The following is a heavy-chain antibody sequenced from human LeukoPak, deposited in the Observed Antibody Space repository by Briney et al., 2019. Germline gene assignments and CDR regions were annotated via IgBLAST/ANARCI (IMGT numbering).Heavy chain of an antibody. J-gene: IGHJ4*02. Sequence: GESLRLSCAASGFSFSSYAIHWVRQAPGKGLEWVAVLSYDGSNKYDADSVKGRFTISRDNSKNTLYLQMNSLRAEDTAMYYCARDPRHWLPLNYFDYWGQGTLVTASS. CDR1: GFSFSSYA. V-gene: IGHV3-30-3*01. CDR2: LSYDGSNK. D-gene: IGHD5-12*01. CDR3: ARDPRHWLPLNYFDY.